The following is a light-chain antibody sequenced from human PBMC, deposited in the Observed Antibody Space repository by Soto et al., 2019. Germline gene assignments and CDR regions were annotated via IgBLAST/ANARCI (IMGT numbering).Light chain of an antibody. CDR1: QSVSSN. V-gene: IGKV3-15*01. Sequence: EIVMTQSPATLSVSPGERATLSCRASQSVSSNLACHQQKPGPAPRLLIYGASTRATGIPARFSGSGSGTEFTLTISILQSEDFAVYYCQQYKDWPPYTFGQGTKVEIK. CDR2: GAS. J-gene: IGKJ2*01. CDR3: QQYKDWPPYT.